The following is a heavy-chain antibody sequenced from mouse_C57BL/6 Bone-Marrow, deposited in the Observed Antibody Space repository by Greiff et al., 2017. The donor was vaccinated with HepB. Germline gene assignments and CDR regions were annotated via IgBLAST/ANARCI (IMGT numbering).Heavy chain of an antibody. V-gene: IGHV5-6*01. CDR2: ISSGGSYT. CDR1: GFTFSSYG. Sequence: EVKLVESGGDLVKPGGSLKLSCAASGFTFSSYGMSWVRQTPDKRLEWVATISSGGSYTYYPDSVKGRFTISRDNAKNTLYLQMSSLKSEDTAMYYCARHRPLITTFFDYWGQGTTLTVSS. D-gene: IGHD1-1*01. J-gene: IGHJ2*01. CDR3: ARHRPLITTFFDY.